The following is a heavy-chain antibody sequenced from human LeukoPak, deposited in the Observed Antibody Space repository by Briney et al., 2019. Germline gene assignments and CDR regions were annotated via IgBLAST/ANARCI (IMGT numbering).Heavy chain of an antibody. Sequence: SSETLSLTCTVSGGSISSSSYYWGWIRQPPGKGLEWIGSIYYSGSTYYNPSLKSRLTISVDTSKNQFSLKLSSVTAADTAVYYCASPSHYYGSGSIDYWGQGTLVTVSS. J-gene: IGHJ4*02. CDR1: GGSISSSSYY. V-gene: IGHV4-39*01. CDR3: ASPSHYYGSGSIDY. CDR2: IYYSGST. D-gene: IGHD3-10*01.